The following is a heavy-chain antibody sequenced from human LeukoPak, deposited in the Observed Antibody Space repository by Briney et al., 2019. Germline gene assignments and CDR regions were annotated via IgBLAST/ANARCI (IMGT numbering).Heavy chain of an antibody. D-gene: IGHD3-10*01. CDR3: ARELKVYYYYYYMDV. J-gene: IGHJ6*03. CDR1: GGSFSGYY. CDR2: INHSGST. Sequence: SETLSLTCAVYGGSFSGYYWSWIRQPPGKGLEWIGEINHSGSTNYNPSLKSRVTISVDTSKNQFSLKLSSVTAADTAVYYCARELKVYYYYYYMDVWGKGTTVTVSS. V-gene: IGHV4-34*01.